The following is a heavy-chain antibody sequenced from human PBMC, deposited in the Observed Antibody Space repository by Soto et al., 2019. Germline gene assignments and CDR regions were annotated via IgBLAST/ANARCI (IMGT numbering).Heavy chain of an antibody. CDR3: AKHRYGQWLGYYFDY. CDR1: GFTFSSYG. J-gene: IGHJ4*02. Sequence: QVQLVESGGGVVQPGRSLRLSCAASGFTFSSYGMHWVRQAPGKGLEWVAVISYDGSNKYYADSVKGRFTISRDNSKNTLYLQMNSLRAEDTAVYYCAKHRYGQWLGYYFDYWGQGTLVTVSS. V-gene: IGHV3-30*18. CDR2: ISYDGSNK. D-gene: IGHD6-19*01.